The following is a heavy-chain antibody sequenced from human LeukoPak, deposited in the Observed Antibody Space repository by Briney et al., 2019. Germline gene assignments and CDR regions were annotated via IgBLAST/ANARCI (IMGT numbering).Heavy chain of an antibody. Sequence: SETLSLTCTVSGYSISSGTYYWTWIRQPAGKGLEWIGYIYYSGSTNYTPSLKSRVTISVDTSKNQFSLKLSSVTAADTAVYYCARNRCDGYNCYYFDYWGQGTLVTVSS. D-gene: IGHD5-24*01. J-gene: IGHJ4*02. CDR2: IYYSGST. CDR1: GYSISSGTYY. V-gene: IGHV4-61*10. CDR3: ARNRCDGYNCYYFDY.